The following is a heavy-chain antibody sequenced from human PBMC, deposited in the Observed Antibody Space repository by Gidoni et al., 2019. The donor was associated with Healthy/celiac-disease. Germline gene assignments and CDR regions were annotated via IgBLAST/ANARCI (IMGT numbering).Heavy chain of an antibody. CDR1: GPSFSGYY. D-gene: IGHD3-22*01. Sequence: QVQLQQRAAGLLKPSETLSLTCATSGPSFSGYYWSWIRQSPGRGLDWIAEITHTGSTNYKPSLRSRVTISVDASKNQFSLQLRSVTAADTAVYYCARGRYHDSSGFPYWGQGTLVTVSS. CDR3: ARGRYHDSSGFPY. V-gene: IGHV4-34*01. J-gene: IGHJ4*02. CDR2: ITHTGST.